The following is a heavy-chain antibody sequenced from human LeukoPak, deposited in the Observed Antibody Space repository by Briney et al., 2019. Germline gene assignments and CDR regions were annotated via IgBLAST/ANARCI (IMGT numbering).Heavy chain of an antibody. CDR3: ARDLGVRALDY. CDR1: GGSFSGYY. J-gene: IGHJ4*02. Sequence: SETLSLTCAVYGGSFSGYYWSWIRQPPGKGLEWIGEINHSGSTNYNPSLKSRVTISVDTSKNQFSLKLSSVTPEDTAVYYCARDLGVRALDYWGQGTLVTVSS. CDR2: INHSGST. V-gene: IGHV4-34*01.